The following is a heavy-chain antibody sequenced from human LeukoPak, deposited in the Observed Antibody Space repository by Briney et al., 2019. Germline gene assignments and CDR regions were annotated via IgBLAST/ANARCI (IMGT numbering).Heavy chain of an antibody. J-gene: IGHJ4*02. D-gene: IGHD2-2*01. CDR3: ARGGYCSSTSCFPPYYFDY. CDR1: GGTFSSYA. CDR2: IIPIFGTA. V-gene: IGHV1-69*01. Sequence: SVKVSCKASGGTFSSYAISWVRQAPGQGLEWMGGIIPIFGTANYAQKFQGRVTITADESTSTAYMELSSLRSDDTAVYYCARGGYCSSTSCFPPYYFDYWGQGTLVTVSS.